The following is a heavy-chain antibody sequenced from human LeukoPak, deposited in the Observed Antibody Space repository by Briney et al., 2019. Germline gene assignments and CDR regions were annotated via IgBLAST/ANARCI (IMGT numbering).Heavy chain of an antibody. CDR2: IRFDGTNK. CDR3: ARELGKHRRILGRDSQWLAVSGFDN. D-gene: IGHD6-19*01. J-gene: IGHJ4*02. CDR1: GFTFSNYG. Sequence: GGSLRLSCAASGFTFSNYGMHWVRQAPGKGLEWVAFIRFDGTNKFYADSVKGRFTISRDNAKNSLSLQMNSLRAEDTAVYYCARELGKHRRILGRDSQWLAVSGFDNWGQGILVTVSS. V-gene: IGHV3-30*02.